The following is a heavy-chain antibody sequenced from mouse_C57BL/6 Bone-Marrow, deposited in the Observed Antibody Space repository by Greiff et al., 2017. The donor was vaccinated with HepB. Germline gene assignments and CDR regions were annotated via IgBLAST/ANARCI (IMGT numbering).Heavy chain of an antibody. J-gene: IGHJ4*01. CDR1: GYTFTSYG. V-gene: IGHV1-81*01. CDR2: IYPRSGNT. CDR3: AGRMEY. Sequence: VKLMESGAELARPGASVKLSCKASGYTFTSYGISWVKQRTGQGLEWIGVIYPRSGNTYYNEKFKGKATLTADKSSSTAYMELRSLTSEDSAVYFCAGRMEYWGQGTSVTVSS.